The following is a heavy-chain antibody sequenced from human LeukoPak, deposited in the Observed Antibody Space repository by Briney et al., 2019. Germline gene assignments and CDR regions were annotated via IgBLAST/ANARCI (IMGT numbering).Heavy chain of an antibody. CDR3: ARVGTTYYYGSWRSWEGYYYHMDV. CDR2: IYTSGST. J-gene: IGHJ6*03. D-gene: IGHD3-10*01. CDR1: GGSISSYY. V-gene: IGHV4-4*07. Sequence: PSETLSLTCTVSGGSISSYYWSWIRQPAGKGLEWIGRIYTSGSTNYNPSLKSRVTMSVDTSKNQFSLKLSSVTAADTAVYYCARVGTTYYYGSWRSWEGYYYHMDVWGKGTTVTISS.